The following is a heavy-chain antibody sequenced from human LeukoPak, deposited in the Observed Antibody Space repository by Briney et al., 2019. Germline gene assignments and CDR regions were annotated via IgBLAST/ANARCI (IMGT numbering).Heavy chain of an antibody. CDR1: GGSISSSSYY. CDR2: IYYSGST. J-gene: IGHJ3*02. Sequence: SETLSLTCTVSGGSISSSSYYWGWIRQPPGKGLEWIGSIYYSGSTYYNPSLKSRVTISVDTSKNQFSLKLSSVTAADTAVYYCARAGAYDSSGDAFDIWGQGTMVTVSS. V-gene: IGHV4-39*07. CDR3: ARAGAYDSSGDAFDI. D-gene: IGHD3-22*01.